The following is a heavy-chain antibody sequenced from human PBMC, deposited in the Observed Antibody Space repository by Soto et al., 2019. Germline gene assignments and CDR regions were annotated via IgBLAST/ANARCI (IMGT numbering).Heavy chain of an antibody. CDR3: ARDSWELLFQDY. Sequence: EVQLVESGGGLVKPGGSLRLSCAASGFTFSSYSMNWVRQAPGKGLECVSSISSSSRYIYYADSVKGRLTISRDNAKTSLYLQMNSLRAEFTAVYYCARDSWELLFQDYWGDGPLVTLSA. D-gene: IGHD1-26*01. J-gene: IGHJ4*01. V-gene: IGHV3-21*01. CDR2: ISSSSRYI. CDR1: GFTFSSYS.